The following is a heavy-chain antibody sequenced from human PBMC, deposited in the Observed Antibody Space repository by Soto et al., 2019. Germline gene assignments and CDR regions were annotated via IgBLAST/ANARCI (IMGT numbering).Heavy chain of an antibody. CDR3: ARVERGTVTTVVDAFDI. CDR1: GGFVSSGSYY. Sequence: PSETLSLTCAVYGGFVSSGSYYWSWIRQPPGKGLVWIGEMSHSGGTHFNPSLKSRVTISVDTSKNHFSLNIYSVTAADTALYYCARVERGTVTTVVDAFDIWGPGTMVTVSS. J-gene: IGHJ3*02. D-gene: IGHD1-1*01. CDR2: MSHSGGT. V-gene: IGHV4-61*01.